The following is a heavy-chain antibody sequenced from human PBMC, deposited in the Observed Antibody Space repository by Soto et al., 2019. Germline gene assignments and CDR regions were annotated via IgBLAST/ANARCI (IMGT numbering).Heavy chain of an antibody. J-gene: IGHJ4*02. D-gene: IGHD3-9*01. V-gene: IGHV3-48*02. CDR2: ISSGSKTI. CDR1: GFTFSGYS. CDR3: VREDILGVRSFDY. Sequence: EVHLVESGGGLVQGGGSLRLSCAASGFTFSGYSVNWVRQAPGKGLEWISYISSGSKTIYYADSVKGRFIVSRDNAKNSQYLQMNSLRDEDTAVYYCVREDILGVRSFDYWGQGTLVTVSS.